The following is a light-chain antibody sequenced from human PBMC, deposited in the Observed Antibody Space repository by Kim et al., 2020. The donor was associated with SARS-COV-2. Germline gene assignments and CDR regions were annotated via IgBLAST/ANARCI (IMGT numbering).Light chain of an antibody. Sequence: RRTDTTASTGNSNMVGDGGVVWLYQHQGRPPKLLFNRDNNRPSEISVGFSASRAGETASLTIIGLQPEDEADYYCLAWDSSLSAWVFGGGTQLTVL. CDR1: SNMVGDGG. V-gene: IGLV10-54*02. CDR3: LAWDSSLSAWV. CDR2: RDN. J-gene: IGLJ3*02.